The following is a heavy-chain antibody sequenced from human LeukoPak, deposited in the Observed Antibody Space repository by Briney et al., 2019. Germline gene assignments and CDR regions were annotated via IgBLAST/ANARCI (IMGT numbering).Heavy chain of an antibody. CDR2: ISSSSSYT. Sequence: NPGGSLRLSCAASGFTFSDYYMSCICQAPGKGLEWVSYISSSSSYTNYADSVKGRFTISRDTSKNTQFLQMNSLRAEDTAIYYCLGYCSGGSCYSGGYWGQGTLVTVSS. J-gene: IGHJ4*02. CDR1: GFTFSDYY. CDR3: LGYCSGGSCYSGGY. D-gene: IGHD2-15*01. V-gene: IGHV3-11*03.